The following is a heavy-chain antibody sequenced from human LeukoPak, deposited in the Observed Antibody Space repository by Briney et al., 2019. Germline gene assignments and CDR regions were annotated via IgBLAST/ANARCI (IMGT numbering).Heavy chain of an antibody. CDR3: TRLPTVVQGGDI. J-gene: IGHJ3*02. CDR2: INSDGSST. V-gene: IGHV3-74*01. D-gene: IGHD4-23*01. Sequence: SGGSLRLSCEASGFTFSSYWMHWVRQAPGKGLVWVSRINSDGSSTSYADSVKGRFTISGDNAKNTLYLQMNSLRAEDTAVYYCTRLPTVVQGGDIWGQGTMVTVSS. CDR1: GFTFSSYW.